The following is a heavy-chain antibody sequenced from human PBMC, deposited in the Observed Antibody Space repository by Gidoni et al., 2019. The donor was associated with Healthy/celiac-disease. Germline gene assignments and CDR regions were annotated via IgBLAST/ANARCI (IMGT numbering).Heavy chain of an antibody. V-gene: IGHV3-49*04. CDR1: GFTFGDYA. CDR3: TRGSIFGVVTYYFDY. Sequence: EVQLVESGGGLVQPGRSLRLSCTASGFTFGDYAMSWVRQAPGKGLEWVGFIRSKAYGGTTEYAASVKGRFTISRDDSKSIAYLQMNSLKTEDTAVYYCTRGSIFGVVTYYFDYWGQGTLVTVSS. J-gene: IGHJ4*02. CDR2: IRSKAYGGTT. D-gene: IGHD3-3*01.